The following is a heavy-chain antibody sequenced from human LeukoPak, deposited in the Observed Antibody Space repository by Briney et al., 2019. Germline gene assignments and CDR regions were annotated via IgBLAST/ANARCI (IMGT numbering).Heavy chain of an antibody. J-gene: IGHJ5*02. CDR3: ARQTFCSGASCYWWFDP. V-gene: IGHV5-51*01. Sequence: GESLKISCKGSGYSFTSYWIAWVRQMPGKGLEWMGVIYPGDSDTRYSPSFQGQVTISADKSISTAYLQWSGLKASDTAMYYCARQTFCSGASCYWWFDPWGQGTLVTVSS. D-gene: IGHD2-15*01. CDR2: IYPGDSDT. CDR1: GYSFTSYW.